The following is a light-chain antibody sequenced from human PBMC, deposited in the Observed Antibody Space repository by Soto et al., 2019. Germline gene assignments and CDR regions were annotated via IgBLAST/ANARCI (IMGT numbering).Light chain of an antibody. CDR3: QHYYSYPWT. CDR1: QSISSW. CDR2: KAS. Sequence: DIQMTQSPSTLSASVGDRVTITCRASQSISSWLAWYQQKPGKAPKLLIYKASSLENGVTSRFSGSGSGTEFTLTISSLQPDDFATYYCQHYYSYPWTFGQGTKVEIK. J-gene: IGKJ1*01. V-gene: IGKV1-5*03.